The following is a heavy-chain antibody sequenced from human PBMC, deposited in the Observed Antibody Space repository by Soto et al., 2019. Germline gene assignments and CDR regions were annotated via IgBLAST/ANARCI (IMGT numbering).Heavy chain of an antibody. Sequence: ASVKVSCKASGYTFTSYSIHWLRQAPGQRLEWMGWIKAGNGNTKSLEKFQDRVTITRDTSASTVYMELNSLSSEDTAVYFCAREFQSLRSTWREYFQPWGQGTLVTVSS. V-gene: IGHV1-3*01. CDR3: AREFQSLRSTWREYFQP. CDR2: IKAGNGNT. D-gene: IGHD1-26*01. CDR1: GYTFTSYS. J-gene: IGHJ1*01.